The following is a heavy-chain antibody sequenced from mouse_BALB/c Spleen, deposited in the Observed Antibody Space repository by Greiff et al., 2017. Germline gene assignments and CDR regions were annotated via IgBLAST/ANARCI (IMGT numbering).Heavy chain of an antibody. D-gene: IGHD2-4*01. J-gene: IGHJ3*01. Sequence: QVQLQQSGAELAKPGASVKMSCKASGYTFTSYWMHWVKQRPGQGLEWIGYINPSTGYTEYNQKFKDKATLTADKSSSTAYMQLSSLTSEDSAVYYCARDMITTGFAYWGQGTLVTVSA. CDR1: GYTFTSYW. V-gene: IGHV1-7*01. CDR2: INPSTGYT. CDR3: ARDMITTGFAY.